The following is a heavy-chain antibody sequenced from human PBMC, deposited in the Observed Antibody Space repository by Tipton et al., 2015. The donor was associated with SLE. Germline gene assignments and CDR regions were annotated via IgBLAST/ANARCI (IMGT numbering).Heavy chain of an antibody. V-gene: IGHV3-9*01. J-gene: IGHJ6*03. CDR3: ARSYYYYYMDV. CDR2: ITWESASI. CDR1: GFTFDDYA. Sequence: SLRLSCAASGFTFDDYAMHWVRQAPGKGLEWVSGITWESASIAYADSVKGRFTISRDNAKNSLYLQMNSLRPEDTAFYYRARSYYYYYMDVWGKGTTVIVSS.